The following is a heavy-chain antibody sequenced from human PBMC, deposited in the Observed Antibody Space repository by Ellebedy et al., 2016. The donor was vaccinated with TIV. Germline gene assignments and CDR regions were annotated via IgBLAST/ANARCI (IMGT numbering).Heavy chain of an antibody. CDR3: ARDHYYYGSGSLDAFDI. V-gene: IGHV1-18*01. CDR2: ISAYNGNT. D-gene: IGHD3-10*01. Sequence: AASVKVSCKASGYTFTSYGISWVRQAPGQGLEWMGWISAYNGNTNYAQKLQGRVTMTTDTSTSTAYMELRSLRSDDTAVYYCARDHYYYGSGSLDAFDIWGQGTMVTVSS. CDR1: GYTFTSYG. J-gene: IGHJ3*02.